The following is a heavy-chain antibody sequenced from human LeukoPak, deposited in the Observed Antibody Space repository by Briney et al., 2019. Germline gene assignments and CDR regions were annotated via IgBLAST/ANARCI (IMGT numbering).Heavy chain of an antibody. CDR3: AKDYYDSSGYYLGQIYYYYYYGMDV. V-gene: IGHV3-23*01. D-gene: IGHD3-22*01. CDR2: ISGSGGST. CDR1: GFTFSSYA. J-gene: IGHJ6*02. Sequence: GGSLRLSCAASGFTFSSYAMSWVRQAPGKGLEWVSAISGSGGSTYYADSVKGRFTISRDNSKNTLYLQMNSLRAEDTAVYYCAKDYYDSSGYYLGQIYYYYYYGMDVWGQGTTVTVSS.